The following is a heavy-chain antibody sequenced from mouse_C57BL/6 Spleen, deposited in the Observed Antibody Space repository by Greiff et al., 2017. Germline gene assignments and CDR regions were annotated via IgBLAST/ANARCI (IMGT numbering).Heavy chain of an antibody. J-gene: IGHJ1*03. Sequence: EVKLVESGGGLVKPGGSLKLSCAASGFTFSDYGMHWVRQAPEKGLEWVAYISSGSSTIYYADTVKGRFTISRDNAKNTLFLQMPSLRSEDTAMYYCARRYHGSSYGYFDVWGTGTTVTVSS. CDR3: ARRYHGSSYGYFDV. D-gene: IGHD1-1*01. CDR1: GFTFSDYG. V-gene: IGHV5-17*01. CDR2: ISSGSSTI.